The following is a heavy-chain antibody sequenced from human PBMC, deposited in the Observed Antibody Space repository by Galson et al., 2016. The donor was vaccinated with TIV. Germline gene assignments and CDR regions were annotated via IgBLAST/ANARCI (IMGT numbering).Heavy chain of an antibody. J-gene: IGHJ4*02. D-gene: IGHD6-13*01. CDR2: NSPNSGGT. Sequence: SVKVSCKASGYSFTAYFVHWVRQAPGQGLEWMGWNSPNSGGTKYAQKFQGRVTMTSDTSINTAYMEVAGLTFDGTAVYYCARIEGSAAAAADWGQGTLVTVSS. V-gene: IGHV1-2*02. CDR3: ARIEGSAAAAAD. CDR1: GYSFTAYF.